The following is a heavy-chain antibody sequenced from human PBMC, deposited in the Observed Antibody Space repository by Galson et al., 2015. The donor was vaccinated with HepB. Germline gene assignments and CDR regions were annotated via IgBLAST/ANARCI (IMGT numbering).Heavy chain of an antibody. CDR2: ISSSSTTI. Sequence: SLRLSCAASTFIFSTYSMNWVRQAPGKGLEWVSYISSSSTTIYYADSVKGRFTISRDNAKNSLYLQMNSLRAEDTAVYYCARDPISGWYVEYWGQGTQVTVSS. CDR3: ARDPISGWYVEY. D-gene: IGHD6-19*01. CDR1: TFIFSTYS. J-gene: IGHJ4*02. V-gene: IGHV3-48*04.